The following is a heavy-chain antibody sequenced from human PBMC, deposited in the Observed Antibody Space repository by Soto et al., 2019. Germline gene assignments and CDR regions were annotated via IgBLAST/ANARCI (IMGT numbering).Heavy chain of an antibody. Sequence: QMQLVESGGGVVQPGRSLRLSCAASGFTFRSYGIHWVRQAPGKGLEWVALIWFDGSKKYYVDSVKGRFAVSRDNSKNKLYLQMNSLRVEDTAVYYCARDRLVPYGYGMDVWCQGTTVTVSS. J-gene: IGHJ6*02. D-gene: IGHD2-2*01. CDR2: IWFDGSKK. V-gene: IGHV3-33*01. CDR3: ARDRLVPYGYGMDV. CDR1: GFTFRSYG.